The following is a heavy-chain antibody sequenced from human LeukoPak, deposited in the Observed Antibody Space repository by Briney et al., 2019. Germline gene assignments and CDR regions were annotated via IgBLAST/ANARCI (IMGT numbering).Heavy chain of an antibody. J-gene: IGHJ5*01. CDR3: ARDREQWLGRRWFDS. CDR2: ISRSDSTI. V-gene: IGHV3-11*01. Sequence: GGSLRLSCAASGFNLSDYYMTWIRQAPGKGLEWVSYISRSDSTIYYADSVKGRFTISRGNAKNSLYLQMNSLRAEDTAVYYCARDREQWLGRRWFDSWGQGTLVTVSS. D-gene: IGHD6-19*01. CDR1: GFNLSDYY.